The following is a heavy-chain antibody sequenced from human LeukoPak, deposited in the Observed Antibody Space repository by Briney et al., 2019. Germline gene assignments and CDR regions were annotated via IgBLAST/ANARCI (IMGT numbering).Heavy chain of an antibody. CDR3: AREAGIDPSSNTYYYGMDV. CDR2: IIPIFGTA. J-gene: IGHJ6*02. CDR1: GGTFSSYA. D-gene: IGHD3-10*01. V-gene: IGHV1-69*13. Sequence: SVKVCCKASGGTFSSYAISWVRQAPGQGLKWMGGIIPIFGTANYAQKFQGRVTITADESTSTAYMELSSLRSEDTAVYYCAREAGIDPSSNTYYYGMDVWGQGTTVTVSS.